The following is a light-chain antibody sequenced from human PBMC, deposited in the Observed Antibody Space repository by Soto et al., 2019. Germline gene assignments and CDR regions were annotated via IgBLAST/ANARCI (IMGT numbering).Light chain of an antibody. CDR1: QDISGW. J-gene: IGKJ5*01. Sequence: DIQMTQSPSSVSASVGDRVTITCRASQDISGWLGWYLQKPGKAPELLVYAASNLQSGVPSRFSGSGSGTHFTLTINNLQPGDSATYYCHQAKSHVTFGQGTRLEIK. V-gene: IGKV1-12*01. CDR3: HQAKSHVT. CDR2: AAS.